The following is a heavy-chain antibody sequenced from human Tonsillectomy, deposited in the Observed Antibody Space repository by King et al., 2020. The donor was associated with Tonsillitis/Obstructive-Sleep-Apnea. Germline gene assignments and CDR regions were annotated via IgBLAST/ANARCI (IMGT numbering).Heavy chain of an antibody. CDR3: ARAGWHSGRYYVDY. J-gene: IGHJ4*02. V-gene: IGHV4-59*01. CDR1: GGSISTYY. D-gene: IGHD1-26*01. CDR2: IYYSGST. Sequence: QLQESGPGLVKPSETLSLTCTVSGGSISTYYWSWIRQPPGKGLEWIGYIYYSGSTNYNPSLKSRLTISVDMSKNQFSLKLSSVTAADTAIYYCARAGWHSGRYYVDYWGQGTLVTVSS.